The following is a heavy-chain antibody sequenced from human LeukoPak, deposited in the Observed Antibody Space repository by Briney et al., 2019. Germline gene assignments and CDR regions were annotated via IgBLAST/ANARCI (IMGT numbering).Heavy chain of an antibody. V-gene: IGHV4-39*02. CDR2: LYYRGAT. CDR1: GGSISTTGDY. CDR3: APSRAYYDPFDL. D-gene: IGHD4/OR15-4a*01. Sequence: SETLSLTCTVSGGSISTTGDYWGWIRQTPGKGLEWIGSLYYRGATYYNPSLKSRVTISVDTSKKNRSLSLTSVTAADTAVYFCAPSRAYYDPFDLWGQGTLVAVSS. J-gene: IGHJ4*02.